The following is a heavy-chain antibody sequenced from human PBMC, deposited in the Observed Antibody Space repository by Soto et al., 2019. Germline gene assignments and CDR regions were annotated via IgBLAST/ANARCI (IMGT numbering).Heavy chain of an antibody. CDR2: ISGSGDRT. CDR3: AKIAVTGSWYFDL. J-gene: IGHJ2*01. CDR1: GFTFSNSG. Sequence: EVQLLESGGGLVQPGGSLRLSCAASGFTFSNSGMSWVRQAPGKALEWVSSISGSGDRTYYADSVKGRFTISRDNSKNTLYLKMDSLRVEDTAVYYCAKIAVTGSWYFDLWCRGTLVTVSS. V-gene: IGHV3-23*01. D-gene: IGHD6-19*01.